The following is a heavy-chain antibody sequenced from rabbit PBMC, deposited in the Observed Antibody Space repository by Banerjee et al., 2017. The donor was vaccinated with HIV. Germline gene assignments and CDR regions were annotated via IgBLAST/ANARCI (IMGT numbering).Heavy chain of an antibody. CDR3: ARWTGGLDL. CDR2: IYTGSGST. CDR1: GFSFSNTYY. V-gene: IGHV1S45*01. Sequence: QEQLKETGGGLVQPGGSLTLSCKASGFSFSNTYYMCWVRQAPGKGLEWIGCIYTGSGSTWYASWGKGRFTISKTSSTTVTLQMTSLTAADAATYFCARWTGGLDLWGPGTLVT. J-gene: IGHJ3*01.